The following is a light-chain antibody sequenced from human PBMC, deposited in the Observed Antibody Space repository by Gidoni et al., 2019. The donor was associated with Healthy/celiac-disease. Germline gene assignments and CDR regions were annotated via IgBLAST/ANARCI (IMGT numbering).Light chain of an antibody. CDR3: QQRSNWTSLT. V-gene: IGKV3-11*01. J-gene: IGKJ4*01. CDR2: DAA. CDR1: QSVSSY. Sequence: EIVLTQSPATLSLSPGERATLSCRASQSVSSYLAWYQQKPGQAPRLLIYDAANRATGIPARFSGSGSGTDFTLTISSREPEDVAVYYCQQRSNWTSLTFXGXTKVEIK.